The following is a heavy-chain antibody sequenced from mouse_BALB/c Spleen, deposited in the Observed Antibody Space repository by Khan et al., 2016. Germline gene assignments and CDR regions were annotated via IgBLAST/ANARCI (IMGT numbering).Heavy chain of an antibody. Sequence: QVQLQQSGVELAKPGASVKMSCKASGYTFTRYWMHWVKQRPGQGLEWIGYINPNTGYSEFIQQFKDKATLTADKSSSTVYMPLSSLTSEDAAVYYCANWEMMTTLAYCGQGTLFTVSA. CDR2: INPNTGYS. CDR3: ANWEMMTTLAY. CDR1: GYTFTRYW. J-gene: IGHJ3*01. D-gene: IGHD2-4*01. V-gene: IGHV1-7*01.